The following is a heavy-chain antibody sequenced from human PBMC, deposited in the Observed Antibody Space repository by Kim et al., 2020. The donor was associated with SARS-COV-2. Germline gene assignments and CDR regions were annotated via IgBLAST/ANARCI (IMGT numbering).Heavy chain of an antibody. CDR3: ARRGGPVAGPGGADY. J-gene: IGHJ4*02. CDR1: GGSISSSSYY. CDR2: IYYSGST. V-gene: IGHV4-39*01. Sequence: SETLSLTCTVSGGSISSSSYYWGWIRQPPGKGLEWIGSIYYSGSTYYNPSLKSRVTISVDTSKNQFSLKLSSVTAADTAVYYCARRGGPVAGPGGADYWGQGTLVTVSS. D-gene: IGHD6-19*01.